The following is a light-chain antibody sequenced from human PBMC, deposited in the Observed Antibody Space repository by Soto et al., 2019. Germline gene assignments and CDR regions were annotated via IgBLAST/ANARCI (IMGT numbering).Light chain of an antibody. J-gene: IGKJ2*01. V-gene: IGKV3-15*01. Sequence: EIVMTQSPATLSVSPGERATLSCRASQSVSNNLAWYQQNPGQAPRLLIYGASTRATGIPARFSGSGSGTEFTLTIGSLQSEDFALYYCQQYSNWPRGTFGQGTKLQIK. CDR2: GAS. CDR3: QQYSNWPRGT. CDR1: QSVSNN.